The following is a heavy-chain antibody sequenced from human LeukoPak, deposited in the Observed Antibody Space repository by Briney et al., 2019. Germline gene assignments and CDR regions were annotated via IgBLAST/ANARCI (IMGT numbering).Heavy chain of an antibody. CDR2: IYTSGST. V-gene: IGHV4-61*02. D-gene: IGHD3-22*01. J-gene: IGHJ5*02. Sequence: SETLSLTCTVSGGSISSGSYYWSWIRQPAGKGLEWIGRIYTSGSTNYNPPLKSRVTISVDTSKNQFSLKLSSVTAADTAVYYCARAAYYYDSSGYDNWFDPWGQGTLVTVSS. CDR3: ARAAYYYDSSGYDNWFDP. CDR1: GGSISSGSYY.